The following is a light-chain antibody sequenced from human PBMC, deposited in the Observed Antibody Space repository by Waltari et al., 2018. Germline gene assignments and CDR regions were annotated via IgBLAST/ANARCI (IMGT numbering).Light chain of an antibody. V-gene: IGKV3-11*01. Sequence: EIVLTQSPATLSLSPGERATLSCRASASVSDYFAWYQQKPGQAPRLLIFDASNRASGIPARFRGSGSGTDFSLTISSLEPEDFAVYYCQQRGNWPPITFGQGTRLEVK. CDR1: ASVSDY. CDR2: DAS. CDR3: QQRGNWPPIT. J-gene: IGKJ5*01.